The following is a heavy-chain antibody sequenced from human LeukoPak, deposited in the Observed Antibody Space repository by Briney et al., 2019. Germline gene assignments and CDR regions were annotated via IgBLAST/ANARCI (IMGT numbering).Heavy chain of an antibody. D-gene: IGHD3-10*01. CDR3: ARTPIIWFGLGGYYYYYGMDV. J-gene: IGHJ6*02. Sequence: SETPSLTCTVSGGSISSYYWSWIRQPPGKGLEWIGYIYYSGSTNYNPSLKSRVTISVDTSKNQFSLKLSSVTAADTAVYYCARTPIIWFGLGGYYYYYGMDVWGQGTTVTVSS. V-gene: IGHV4-59*01. CDR2: IYYSGST. CDR1: GGSISSYY.